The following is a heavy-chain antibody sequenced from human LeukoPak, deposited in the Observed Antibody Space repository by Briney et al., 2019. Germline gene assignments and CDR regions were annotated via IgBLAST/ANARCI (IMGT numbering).Heavy chain of an antibody. Sequence: SVKVSCKASGGTFSSYAISWVRQAPGQGLEWMGGIIPIFGTANYAQKFQGRVTITADKSTSTAYMELSSLRSEDTAVYYCARAPMTTVTMEDRYWFDPWGQGTLVTVS. CDR2: IIPIFGTA. CDR3: ARAPMTTVTMEDRYWFDP. V-gene: IGHV1-69*06. CDR1: GGTFSSYA. D-gene: IGHD4-17*01. J-gene: IGHJ5*02.